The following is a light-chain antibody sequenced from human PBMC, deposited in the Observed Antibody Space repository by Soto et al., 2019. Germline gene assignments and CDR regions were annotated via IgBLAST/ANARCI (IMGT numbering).Light chain of an antibody. CDR3: QQNYTETPWT. CDR1: QSISRY. CDR2: AAS. J-gene: IGKJ1*01. V-gene: IGKV1-39*01. Sequence: DIQMTQSPSSLSASVGDRITITCRASQSISRYLNWYQHKPGKAPKLLINAASSLERGVPSRFSGGGSGTDFTLNISRLQPDDFATYYCQQNYTETPWTVGQGTTV.